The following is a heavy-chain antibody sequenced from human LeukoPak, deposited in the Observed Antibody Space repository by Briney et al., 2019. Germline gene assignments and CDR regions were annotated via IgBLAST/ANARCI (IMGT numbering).Heavy chain of an antibody. V-gene: IGHV3-33*06. J-gene: IGHJ1*01. D-gene: IGHD2-2*01. CDR2: IWYDGSNK. CDR1: GFTFSSYG. Sequence: PGGSLRLSCAASGFTFSSYGMHWVRQAPGKGLEWVAVIWYDGSNKYYADSVKGRFTISRDNSKNTLYLQMNSLRAEDTAVYYCAKNRGYCSSTSCSPAKEYFQHWGQGTLVTVSS. CDR3: AKNRGYCSSTSCSPAKEYFQH.